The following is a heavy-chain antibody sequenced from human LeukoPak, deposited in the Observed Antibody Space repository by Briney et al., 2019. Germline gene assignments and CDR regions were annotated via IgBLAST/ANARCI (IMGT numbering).Heavy chain of an antibody. CDR1: GDSITSSSSYC. CDR2: ISYSGKP. D-gene: IGHD1-1*01. CDR3: ARQEAGTAHFDY. V-gene: IGHV4-39*01. J-gene: IGHJ4*02. Sequence: SETLSLTCTVSGDSITSSSSYCWGWIRQPPGKGLEWIASISYSGKPYYNPSLNSRLTISLDTSKNQFSLKLSSVTAADAAVHFCARQEAGTAHFDYWGQGTLVTVSS.